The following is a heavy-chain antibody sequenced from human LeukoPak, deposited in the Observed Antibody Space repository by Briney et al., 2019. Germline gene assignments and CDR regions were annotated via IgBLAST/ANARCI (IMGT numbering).Heavy chain of an antibody. V-gene: IGHV3-7*01. D-gene: IGHD3-16*01. CDR1: GFTFSDSW. J-gene: IGHJ6*02. CDR2: MNQDGSEK. Sequence: GGSLRLSCAASGFTFSDSWMSWVRQAPGKGLEWVANMNQDGSEKDYVDSVRGRFTISRDNARNSLYLQMGSLRAEDTAVYYCATYTHWVAGDVWGQGTTVTVSS. CDR3: ATYTHWVAGDV.